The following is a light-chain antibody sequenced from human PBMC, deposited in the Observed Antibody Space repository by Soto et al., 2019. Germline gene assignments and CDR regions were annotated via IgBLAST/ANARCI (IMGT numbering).Light chain of an antibody. CDR3: HQYDNAPQT. Sequence: DIVLMQSPATLSVSLGERATLSCRASQTLRRTYIAWYQQKLGQAPRVLIYGASKRATGIPDRFSGSGSGTDFSLTISRLEPEDFAVYYCHQYDNAPQTYGQGTKVDIK. CDR1: QTLRRTY. V-gene: IGKV3-20*01. CDR2: GAS. J-gene: IGKJ2*01.